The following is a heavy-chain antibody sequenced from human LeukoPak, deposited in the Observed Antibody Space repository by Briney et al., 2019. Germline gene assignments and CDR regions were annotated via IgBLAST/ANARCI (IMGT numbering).Heavy chain of an antibody. CDR2: INPKDGGT. Sequence: ASVKVSCKASAYTFTGYYMHLVRQAPGQGLEWMAWINPKDGGTRYAQNFQGRVTMTRDTSISTAYMDLTRLTSDDTAVYYCASHGSGSYFAFHIWGQGTMVTVSS. CDR3: ASHGSGSYFAFHI. V-gene: IGHV1-2*02. D-gene: IGHD3-10*01. CDR1: AYTFTGYY. J-gene: IGHJ3*02.